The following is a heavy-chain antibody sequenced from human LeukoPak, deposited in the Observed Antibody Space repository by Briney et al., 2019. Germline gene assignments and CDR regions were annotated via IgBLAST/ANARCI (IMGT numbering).Heavy chain of an antibody. Sequence: PGGSLRLSCAASGFTFSSYAMSWVRQAPGKGLEWVSSISGGVGNTYYADSVRGRFTISRDNSKNTLYLQMKSLRAEDTAVYYCAKDLSSDGTCHSPVDYWGQGTLVTVSS. D-gene: IGHD2-15*01. CDR1: GFTFSSYA. CDR3: AKDLSSDGTCHSPVDY. CDR2: ISGGVGNT. J-gene: IGHJ4*02. V-gene: IGHV3-23*01.